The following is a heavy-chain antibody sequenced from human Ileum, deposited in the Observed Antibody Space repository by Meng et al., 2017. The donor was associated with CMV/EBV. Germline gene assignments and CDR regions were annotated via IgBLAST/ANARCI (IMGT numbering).Heavy chain of an antibody. Sequence: QVQLVTSGAEVKECAASVKVSCQASGYTFGSQDFTWVRQAPGQGLEWMGWINSYNGDTNYAQKFQGRVTMTTDTSTSTAYMELNSLKSDDTAVYYCARGIDYWGQGTLVTVSS. J-gene: IGHJ4*02. CDR3: ARGIDY. CDR2: INSYNGDT. CDR1: GYTFGSQD. V-gene: IGHV1-18*01.